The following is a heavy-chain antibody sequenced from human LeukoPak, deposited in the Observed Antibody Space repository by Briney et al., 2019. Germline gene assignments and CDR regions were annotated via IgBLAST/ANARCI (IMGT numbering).Heavy chain of an antibody. CDR1: GFTFGDFA. CDR3: AKELSITMVRGVIVAQKLFDY. Sequence: GGSLRLSCSASGFTFGDFAVHWVRQAPGKGLEWVSGISWNSGSIGYADSVKGRFTISRDNAKNSLYLQMNSLRAEDTALYYCAKELSITMVRGVIVAQKLFDYWGQGTLVTVSS. D-gene: IGHD3-10*01. J-gene: IGHJ4*02. CDR2: ISWNSGSI. V-gene: IGHV3-9*01.